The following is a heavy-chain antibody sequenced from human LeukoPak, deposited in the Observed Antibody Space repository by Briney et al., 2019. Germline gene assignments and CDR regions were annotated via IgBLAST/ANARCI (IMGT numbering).Heavy chain of an antibody. Sequence: GGSLRLSCAASGFTFSSYWMHWVRQAPGKGLVWVSRITSDGSSTSYADSVKGRFTISRDNAKNTLYPQMNSLRAEDTAVYYCARDGGDDAFDIWGQGTMVTVSS. CDR3: ARDGGDDAFDI. J-gene: IGHJ3*02. CDR2: ITSDGSST. V-gene: IGHV3-74*01. CDR1: GFTFSSYW. D-gene: IGHD3-10*01.